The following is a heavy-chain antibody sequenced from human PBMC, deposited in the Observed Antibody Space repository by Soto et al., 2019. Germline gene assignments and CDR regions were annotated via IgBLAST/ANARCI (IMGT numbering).Heavy chain of an antibody. CDR2: INPNSGGT. J-gene: IGHJ6*02. CDR1: GYTFTGYY. V-gene: IGHV1-2*02. D-gene: IGHD3-3*01. Sequence: ASVKVSCKASGYTFTGYYMHWVRQAPGQGLEWMGWINPNSGGTNYAQKFRGRVTMTRDTSISTAYMELSRLRSDDTAVYYCARDLVTIFGVVITRGYYYYGMDVWGQGTTVTVSS. CDR3: ARDLVTIFGVVITRGYYYYGMDV.